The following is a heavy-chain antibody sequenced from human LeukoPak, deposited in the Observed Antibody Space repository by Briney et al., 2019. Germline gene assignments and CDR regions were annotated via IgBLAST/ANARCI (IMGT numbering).Heavy chain of an antibody. CDR2: IIPIFGTA. J-gene: IGHJ2*01. CDR3: ARDRFEWEPGCFDL. Sequence: GASVKVSCKASGGTFSSYAISWVRQAPGQGLEWMGGIIPIFGTANYAQKFQGRATITMDESTSTAYMELSSLRSEDTAVYYCARDRFEWEPGCFDLWGRGTLVTVSS. D-gene: IGHD1-26*01. V-gene: IGHV1-69*05. CDR1: GGTFSSYA.